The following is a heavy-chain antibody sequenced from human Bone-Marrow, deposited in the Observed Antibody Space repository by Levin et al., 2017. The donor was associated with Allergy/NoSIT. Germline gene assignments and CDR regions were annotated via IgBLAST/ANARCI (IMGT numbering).Heavy chain of an antibody. D-gene: IGHD3-22*01. V-gene: IGHV4-39*01. CDR2: VYNTGST. Sequence: SETLSLTCTVSGGSISNSRNYWVWIRQPPGKGLEWIGSVYNTGSTYNNPSLGSRLTISVDTSKNQFSLKLSSVTAADTAVYYCAIYPYTYYFDHYFDSMTLRWGQGTLVTVSS. CDR1: GGSISNSRNY. CDR3: AIYPYTYYFDHYFDSMTLR. J-gene: IGHJ4*02.